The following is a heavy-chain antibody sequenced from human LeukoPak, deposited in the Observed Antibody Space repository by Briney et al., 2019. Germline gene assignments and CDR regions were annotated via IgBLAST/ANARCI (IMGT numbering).Heavy chain of an antibody. D-gene: IGHD5-12*01. V-gene: IGHV4-59*08. CDR3: ARAWPEVGFDP. J-gene: IGHJ5*02. CDR2: IYYIGSA. Sequence: PSETLSLTCTVSSGSISTYYWSWIRQPPGKGLEWIGYIYYIGSANYNPSLKSRVTISVDTSKNQFSLKLSSVTAADTAVYYCARAWPEVGFDPWGQGTLVTVSS. CDR1: SGSISTYY.